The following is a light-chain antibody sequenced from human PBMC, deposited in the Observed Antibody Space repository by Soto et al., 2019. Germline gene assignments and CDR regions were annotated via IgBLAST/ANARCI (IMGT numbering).Light chain of an antibody. V-gene: IGLV2-14*01. CDR2: DVR. CDR3: SSYSGSGTLL. CDR1: SSDIGAYDY. Sequence: QSVLTQPASVSGSPGQSITISCSGTSSDIGAYDYVCWYQQHPGKAPKLMIYDVRVRPSGVSVRFSGSKSGDTASLTISGLQAEDEAHYYCSSYSGSGTLLFGGGTQLTVL. J-gene: IGLJ2*01.